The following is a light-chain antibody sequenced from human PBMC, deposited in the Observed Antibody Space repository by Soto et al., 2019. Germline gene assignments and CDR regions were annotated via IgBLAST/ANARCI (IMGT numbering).Light chain of an antibody. V-gene: IGLV2-14*01. CDR2: EVS. CDR1: SSDVGGYGF. Sequence: QSVLTQPASVSGSPGQSITISCIGTSSDVGGYGFVSWYQHHPGKAPKLIVYEVSDRPSGISYRFSGSKSGNTASLTISGLQPEDEADYYCSSYTNSNTLVVFGGGTKVTVL. J-gene: IGLJ3*02. CDR3: SSYTNSNTLVV.